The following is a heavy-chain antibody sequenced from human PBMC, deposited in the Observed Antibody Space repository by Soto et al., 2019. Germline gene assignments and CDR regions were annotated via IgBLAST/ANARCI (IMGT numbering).Heavy chain of an antibody. Sequence: SETLSLTCTVSCGSISSRSYYWGCIRPPPGKGLEWIGNIYYSGNTYYNPSLKSRVTISVDTSKNQFSLKLSSVTAADTAVYYCARHNNSPRYSYGFDAFHIWGQGTMVTVSS. V-gene: IGHV4-39*01. J-gene: IGHJ3*02. D-gene: IGHD5-18*01. CDR1: CGSISSRSYY. CDR3: ARHNNSPRYSYGFDAFHI. CDR2: IYYSGNT.